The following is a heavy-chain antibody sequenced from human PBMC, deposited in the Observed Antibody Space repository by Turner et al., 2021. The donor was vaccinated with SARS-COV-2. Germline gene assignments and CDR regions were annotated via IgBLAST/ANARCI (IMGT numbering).Heavy chain of an antibody. CDR2: ISGSGGST. CDR3: AKDSGTSTRWFGELLYQEFDY. J-gene: IGHJ4*02. CDR1: GFIFSSYA. V-gene: IGHV3-23*01. Sequence: EVQLLESGGGLVQPGGSLRLSCAASGFIFSSYAMSWVRQGPGKGLEWVSAISGSGGSTCYADSVKGRFTISRDNSKNTLYLQMNSLRAEDTAVYYCAKDSGTSTRWFGELLYQEFDYWGQGTLVTVSS. D-gene: IGHD3-10*01.